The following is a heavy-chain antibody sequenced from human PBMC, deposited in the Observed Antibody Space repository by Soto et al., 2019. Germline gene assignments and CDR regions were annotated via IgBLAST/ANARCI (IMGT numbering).Heavy chain of an antibody. V-gene: IGHV3-23*01. J-gene: IGHJ5*02. CDR1: GFSFFSYA. D-gene: IGHD2-8*01. CDR3: ATIEMGWFAH. Sequence: PGGSLRLSCTGSGFSFFSYAMSWVRQAPGKGLEWVSTISGSGGHTYYADSVKGRFVVSRDNDKNTVYLHMSSLTGEDTAVYFCATIEMGWFAHWGQGTQVTVSS. CDR2: ISGSGGHT.